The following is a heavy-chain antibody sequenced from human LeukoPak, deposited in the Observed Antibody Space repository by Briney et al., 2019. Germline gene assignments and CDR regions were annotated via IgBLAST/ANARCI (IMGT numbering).Heavy chain of an antibody. V-gene: IGHV5-10-1*01. J-gene: IGHJ4*02. CDR3: ARHVGDCSSSSGGDY. CDR1: GYSFTSYL. CDR2: IDPSDSYT. D-gene: IGHD6-6*01. Sequence: GESLKISCKGSGYSFTSYLISWVRQMPGKGLEWMGRIDPSDSYTNYSPSFQGHVTISADKSSSTAYLQWSSLKASDTAMYYCARHVGDCSSSSGGDYWGQGTLVTVSS.